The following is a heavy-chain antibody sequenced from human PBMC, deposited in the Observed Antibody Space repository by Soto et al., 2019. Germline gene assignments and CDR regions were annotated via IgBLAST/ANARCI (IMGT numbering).Heavy chain of an antibody. CDR3: ARHSIGSGYYYILTGPPIDY. V-gene: IGHV4-39*01. D-gene: IGHD3-9*01. J-gene: IGHJ4*02. CDR2: IYYSGST. Sequence: SETLSLTCTVSGGSISSSSYYWGWIRQPPGKGLEWIGSIYYSGSTYYNPSLKSRVTISVDTSKNQFSLKLSSVTAADTAVYYCARHSIGSGYYYILTGPPIDYWSQGTLVTVSS. CDR1: GGSISSSSYY.